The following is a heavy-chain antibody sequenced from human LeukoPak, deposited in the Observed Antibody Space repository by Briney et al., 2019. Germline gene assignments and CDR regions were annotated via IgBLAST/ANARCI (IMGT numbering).Heavy chain of an antibody. J-gene: IGHJ3*02. Sequence: GGSLRLSCAASGFTFDDYAMHWVRQAPGKGLEWVSGISWNSGSIGYADSVKGRFTISRDNAKNSLYLQMNSLRAEDTALYYCAKDHLTAMVTFFAFDIWGQGTMVTVSS. CDR3: AKDHLTAMVTFFAFDI. D-gene: IGHD5-18*01. V-gene: IGHV3-9*01. CDR1: GFTFDDYA. CDR2: ISWNSGSI.